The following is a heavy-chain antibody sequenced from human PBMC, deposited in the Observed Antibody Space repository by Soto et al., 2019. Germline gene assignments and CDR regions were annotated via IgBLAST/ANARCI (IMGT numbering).Heavy chain of an antibody. CDR1: NYSISTGYY. Sequence: PSETLSLTCAVSNYSISTGYYWGWMRQPPGKGLEWIGTIYHSGTTYYNPSLKSRIAISLDTSNNRFSLKLSSVTAADTAVYYCARPLYSSSWYAGYWGRGTLVTVSS. J-gene: IGHJ4*02. CDR3: ARPLYSSSWYAGY. CDR2: IYHSGTT. V-gene: IGHV4-38-2*01. D-gene: IGHD6-13*01.